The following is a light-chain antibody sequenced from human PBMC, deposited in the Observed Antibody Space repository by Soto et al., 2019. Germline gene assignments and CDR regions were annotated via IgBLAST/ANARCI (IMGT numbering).Light chain of an antibody. CDR2: KTS. CDR1: QSISNW. V-gene: IGKV1-5*03. J-gene: IGKJ1*01. Sequence: DIQMTQSPSTLSASVGDRVTITCRASQSISNWLAWHQQKPGKAPKLLIYKTSTLESGVPSRFSGSGSGTEFTLTISSLQPDDFATYYCQQYDSYSRTFGQGTKGEIK. CDR3: QQYDSYSRT.